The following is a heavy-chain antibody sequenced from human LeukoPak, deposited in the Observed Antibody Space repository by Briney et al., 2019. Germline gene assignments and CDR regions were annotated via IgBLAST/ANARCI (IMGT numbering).Heavy chain of an antibody. CDR1: GLTFTKAW. Sequence: GGSLRLSCAASGLTFTKAWMTWVRQAPGKGLEWIARIRSKADGGTLDYGAPVKDRFTISRDDSKSTVYLYMSSLKTEDTAVYFCATDDYDNNGHGDGILDHWGQGTLVTVSS. D-gene: IGHD3-22*01. J-gene: IGHJ4*02. CDR3: ATDDYDNNGHGDGILDH. CDR2: IRSKADGGTL. V-gene: IGHV3-15*01.